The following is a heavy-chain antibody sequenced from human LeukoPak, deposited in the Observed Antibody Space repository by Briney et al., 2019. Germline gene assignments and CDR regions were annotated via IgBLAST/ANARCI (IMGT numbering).Heavy chain of an antibody. CDR3: ARVPPYCSGGSCRYYYYMDV. CDR2: INHSGST. Sequence: SETLSLTCAVYGGSFSGYSWNWIRQPPGKGLEWIGEINHSGSTNYNPSLKSRVTISLDTSNNQLSLKLSSVTAADTAVYYCARVPPYCSGGSCRYYYYMDVWGKGTSVTVSS. CDR1: GGSFSGYS. J-gene: IGHJ6*03. V-gene: IGHV4-34*01. D-gene: IGHD2-15*01.